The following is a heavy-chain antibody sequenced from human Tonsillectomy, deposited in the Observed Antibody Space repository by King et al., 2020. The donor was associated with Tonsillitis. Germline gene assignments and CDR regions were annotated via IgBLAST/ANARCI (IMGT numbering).Heavy chain of an antibody. V-gene: IGHV1-69*12. CDR2: IIPILDTP. CDR1: GGTFSSYS. CDR3: ARAGYSSGPNWFDP. Sequence: QLVQSGAEVKKPGSSVKVSCKASGGTFSSYSISWVRQAPGQGLEWMGGIIPILDTPIYAQTFQGRVTITADESTSTAYLALSSLRSEDTAVYYCARAGYSSGPNWFDPWGQGPLVIVSS. J-gene: IGHJ5*02. D-gene: IGHD6-19*01.